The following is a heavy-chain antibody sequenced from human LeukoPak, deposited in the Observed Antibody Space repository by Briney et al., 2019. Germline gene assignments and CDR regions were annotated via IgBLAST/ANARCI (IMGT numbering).Heavy chain of an antibody. D-gene: IGHD3-22*01. CDR3: ASWSYYYDSSGYLKN. Sequence: GGSLRLSCAASGFTFSSYAMHWVRQAPGKGLEWVAVISYDGSNKYYADSVKGRFTISRDNSKNTLYLQMNSLRAEDTAVYYCASWSYYYDSSGYLKNWGQGTLVTVSS. CDR2: ISYDGSNK. CDR1: GFTFSSYA. V-gene: IGHV3-30*04. J-gene: IGHJ4*02.